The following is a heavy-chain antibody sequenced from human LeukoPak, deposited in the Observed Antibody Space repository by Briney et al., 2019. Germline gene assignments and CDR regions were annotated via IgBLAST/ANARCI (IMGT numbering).Heavy chain of an antibody. CDR1: GFTFSHFG. Sequence: QPGTSLRLSCEASGFTFSHFGMHWVRQAPGKGLEWVAVIWSDATNEYYADSVKGRFTISRDNFKRTVSLEMNSLRAEDTAVYYCAKDAQRGSEYSNSLEHWGQGSLVIVSS. J-gene: IGHJ5*02. V-gene: IGHV3-33*06. D-gene: IGHD4-11*01. CDR3: AKDAQRGSEYSNSLEH. CDR2: IWSDATNE.